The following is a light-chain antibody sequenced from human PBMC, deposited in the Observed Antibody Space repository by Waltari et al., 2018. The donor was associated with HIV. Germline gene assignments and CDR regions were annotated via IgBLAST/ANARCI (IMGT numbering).Light chain of an antibody. CDR3: CSYAGNSDVV. V-gene: IGLV2-11*01. Sequence: QSALTQPHSVSGSPGQSVTISCTGTSSDIGGYNSVSWYRQFPGKAPSVIIHDVNKRPSGDPDRFSGSKSGNTASLTISGLQTDDEADYYCCSYAGNSDVVFGGGTTLTVL. CDR2: DVN. CDR1: SSDIGGYNS. J-gene: IGLJ2*01.